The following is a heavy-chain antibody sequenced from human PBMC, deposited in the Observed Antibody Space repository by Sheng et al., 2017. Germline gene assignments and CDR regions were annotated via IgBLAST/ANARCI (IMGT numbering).Heavy chain of an antibody. CDR3: AREEGWRELPRGNFDY. V-gene: IGHV4-38-2*02. CDR2: IYHSGST. CDR1: GYSISSGYY. J-gene: IGHJ4*02. Sequence: QVQLQESGPGLVKPSETLSLTCAVSGYSISSGYYWGWIRQPPGKGLEWIGSIYHSGSTYYNPSLKSRVTISVDTSKNQFSLKLSSVTAADTAVYYCAREEGWRELPRGNFDYWGQGTLVTVSS. D-gene: IGHD1-26*01.